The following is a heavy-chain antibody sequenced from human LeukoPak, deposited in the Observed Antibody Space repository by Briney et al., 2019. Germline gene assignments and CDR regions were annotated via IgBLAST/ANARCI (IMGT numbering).Heavy chain of an antibody. CDR3: ARSRRAYGDYVVGFDP. Sequence: SQTLSLTCTVSGGSISSGGYYWSWIRQHPGNGLEWIVYIYYSVSTYYNPALKSRVTISVDTSKNQFSLNLRSLPAADQAVYYCARSRRAYGDYVVGFDPWGPGTLVTVSS. CDR2: IYYSVST. J-gene: IGHJ5*02. V-gene: IGHV4-31*03. D-gene: IGHD4-17*01. CDR1: GGSISSGGYY.